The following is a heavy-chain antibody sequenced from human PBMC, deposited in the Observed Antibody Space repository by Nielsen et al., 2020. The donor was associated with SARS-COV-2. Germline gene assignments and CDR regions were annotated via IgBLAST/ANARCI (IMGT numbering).Heavy chain of an antibody. Sequence: GESLKISCAASGFTFSSYSMNWVRQAPGKGLEWVSSISSSSSYIYYADSVKGRFTISRDNAENSLYLQMNSLRAEDTAVYYCARDGTFDIVVVPAARPNWFDPWGQGTLVTVSS. CDR3: ARDGTFDIVVVPAARPNWFDP. V-gene: IGHV3-21*01. CDR1: GFTFSSYS. J-gene: IGHJ5*02. CDR2: ISSSSSYI. D-gene: IGHD2-2*01.